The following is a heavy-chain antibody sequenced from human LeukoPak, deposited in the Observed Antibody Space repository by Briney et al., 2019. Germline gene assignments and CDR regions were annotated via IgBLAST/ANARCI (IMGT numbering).Heavy chain of an antibody. Sequence: QTLSLTCAISGDSVSSNSAAWNWIRQSPSRGLEWLGRTYFRSKWYNDYALSVKSRITINPDTSKNQFSLQLNSVTPEDTAVYYCAKGYCRNTSCYAFEYYYGMDVWGQGTTVTVSS. CDR1: GDSVSSNSAA. V-gene: IGHV6-1*01. D-gene: IGHD2-2*01. CDR2: TYFRSKWYN. J-gene: IGHJ6*02. CDR3: AKGYCRNTSCYAFEYYYGMDV.